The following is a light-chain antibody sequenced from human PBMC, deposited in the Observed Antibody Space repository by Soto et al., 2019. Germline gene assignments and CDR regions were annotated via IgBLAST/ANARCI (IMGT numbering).Light chain of an antibody. CDR1: QSVGTR. CDR2: GAS. Sequence: IVLTQSPYTLSFSPGERATLSCRASQSVGTRLAWYQHKTGQASSLLMSGASSRATGIPDRFSGSGSETDFTLTISRLEPEDFALYYCQHYQVGQPIAFGRGTRLEI. CDR3: QHYQVGQPIA. J-gene: IGKJ5*01. V-gene: IGKV3-20*01.